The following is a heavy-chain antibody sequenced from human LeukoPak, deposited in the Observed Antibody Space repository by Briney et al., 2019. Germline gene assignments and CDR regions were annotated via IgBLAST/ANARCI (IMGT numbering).Heavy chain of an antibody. CDR2: ISAYNGNT. CDR3: ARFWGSEYSSSSAPFDY. CDR1: GYTFTSYG. J-gene: IGHJ4*02. Sequence: GASVKVSCKASGYTFTSYGISWVRQAPGQGLEWMGWISAYNGNTNYAQKLQGRVTMTTDTSTSTAYMELRSLRSDDTAVYYCARFWGSEYSSSSAPFDYWGQGTLVTVSS. V-gene: IGHV1-18*01. D-gene: IGHD6-6*01.